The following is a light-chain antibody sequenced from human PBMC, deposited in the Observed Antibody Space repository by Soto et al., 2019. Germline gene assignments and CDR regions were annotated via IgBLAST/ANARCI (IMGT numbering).Light chain of an antibody. CDR2: GAS. Sequence: EIVMTQSPATLSVSPGERATHSCRASQNVGNNLVWYQQKPGQAPRLLIYGASTRAAGIPDRFSGSGSGTEFTLTISGLQSDDFAVYYCQQFNNCPPWTFGQGTKVDIK. V-gene: IGKV3-15*01. J-gene: IGKJ1*01. CDR3: QQFNNCPPWT. CDR1: QNVGNN.